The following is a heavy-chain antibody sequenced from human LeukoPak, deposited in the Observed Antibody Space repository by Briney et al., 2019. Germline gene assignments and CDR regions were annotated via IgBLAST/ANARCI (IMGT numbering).Heavy chain of an antibody. J-gene: IGHJ4*02. Sequence: GGSLRLSCAASGFTFSSYAMSWVRQAPGKGLEWVSAIGVSGGSTYYADSVKGRFTISRDNSKNTLYLQMNSLRAEDTAVYYCAKIRLGELSSIDYWGQGTLVTVS. CDR2: IGVSGGST. V-gene: IGHV3-23*01. D-gene: IGHD3-16*02. CDR1: GFTFSSYA. CDR3: AKIRLGELSSIDY.